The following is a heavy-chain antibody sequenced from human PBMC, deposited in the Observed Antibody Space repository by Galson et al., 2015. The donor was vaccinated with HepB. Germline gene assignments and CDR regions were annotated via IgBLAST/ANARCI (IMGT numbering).Heavy chain of an antibody. CDR1: GFTFSSYG. V-gene: IGHV3-30*02. D-gene: IGHD5-18*01. J-gene: IGHJ5*02. CDR2: IRYDGSNK. Sequence: SLRLSCAASGFTFSSYGMHWVRQAPGKGLEWVALIRYDGSNKYYADSVKGRFTISADKSISTAYLQWSSLKASDTAMYYRATFRGCSYGYPLGWFDPWGQGTLVTVSS. CDR3: ATFRGCSYGYPLGWFDP.